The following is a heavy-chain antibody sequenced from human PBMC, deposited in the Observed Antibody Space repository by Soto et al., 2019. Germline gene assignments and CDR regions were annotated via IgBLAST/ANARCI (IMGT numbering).Heavy chain of an antibody. CDR3: ARDGTYCSGGSCYTSSGYYYGLDV. CDR1: GFTVSSNY. Sequence: PGGSLRLSCGASGFTVSSNYMIWVRQAPGKGLEWVSVIYSGGSTYYADSVKGRFTISRDNSKNTLYLQMNSLRAEDTAVYYCARDGTYCSGGSCYTSSGYYYGLDVWGQGTTVTVSS. J-gene: IGHJ6*02. V-gene: IGHV3-53*01. CDR2: IYSGGST. D-gene: IGHD2-15*01.